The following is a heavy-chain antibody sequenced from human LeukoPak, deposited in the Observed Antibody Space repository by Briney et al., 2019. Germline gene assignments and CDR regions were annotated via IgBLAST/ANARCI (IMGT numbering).Heavy chain of an antibody. CDR1: GFTFTSYD. J-gene: IGHJ4*02. V-gene: IGHV1-8*01. Sequence: ASVKVSCKASGFTFTSYDINWVRQAPGQGLEWMGWMNPNSGNTRYAQKVQGRITMTRDTSISTAYMELSSLRSEDTAVYYCARDMSEGYSYYWGQGTLVTVSS. CDR3: ARDMSEGYSYY. CDR2: MNPNSGNT. D-gene: IGHD5-18*01.